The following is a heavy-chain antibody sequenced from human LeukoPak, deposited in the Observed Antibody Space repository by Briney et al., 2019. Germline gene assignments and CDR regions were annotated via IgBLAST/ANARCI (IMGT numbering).Heavy chain of an antibody. V-gene: IGHV4-31*03. Sequence: SETLSLTCTVSGDSFSNGDYYWSWIRQHPGKGLEWLAFIYYSGDTYYNPSLKSRLTISLDTSKNVFSPKLNSVTAADTAIYHCARMPYCSRTNCLYYFDSWGQGTLVTVSS. D-gene: IGHD2-2*01. CDR2: IYYSGDT. J-gene: IGHJ4*02. CDR1: GDSFSNGDYY. CDR3: ARMPYCSRTNCLYYFDS.